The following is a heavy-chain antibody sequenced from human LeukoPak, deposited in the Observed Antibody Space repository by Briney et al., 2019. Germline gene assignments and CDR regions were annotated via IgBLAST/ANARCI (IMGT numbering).Heavy chain of an antibody. Sequence: ESLKISCKGSGYSFTSYWISWVRQMPGKGVEWMGRIVPSDSYTNYSPSFQGHVTISADKSISTAYLQWSSLKASDTAMYYCARRGVWGVMFDYWGQGTLVTVSS. CDR2: IVPSDSYT. D-gene: IGHD3-10*01. CDR1: GYSFTSYW. V-gene: IGHV5-10-1*01. J-gene: IGHJ4*02. CDR3: ARRGVWGVMFDY.